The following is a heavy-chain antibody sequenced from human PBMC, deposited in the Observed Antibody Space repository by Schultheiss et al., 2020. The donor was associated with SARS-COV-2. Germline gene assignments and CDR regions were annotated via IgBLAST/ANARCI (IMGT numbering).Heavy chain of an antibody. CDR3: TRDGANQLLDY. Sequence: ASVKVSCKASGYTFTSYGISWVRQAPGQGLEWMGWINPNSGGTNYAQKFQGRVTMTRDTSISTAYMELSRLTSDDTAMYYCTRDGANQLLDYWGQGTLVTVSS. D-gene: IGHD1-1*01. V-gene: IGHV1-2*02. J-gene: IGHJ4*02. CDR2: INPNSGGT. CDR1: GYTFTSYG.